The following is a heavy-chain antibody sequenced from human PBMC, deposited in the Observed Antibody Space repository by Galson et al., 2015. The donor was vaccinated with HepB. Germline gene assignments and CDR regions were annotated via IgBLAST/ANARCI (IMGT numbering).Heavy chain of an antibody. J-gene: IGHJ4*02. CDR1: GYTFTSYY. D-gene: IGHD3-3*01. CDR2: INPSGGST. Sequence: VKVSCKASGYTFTSYYMHWVRQAPGQGLEWMGIINPSGGSTSYAQKFQGRVTMTRDTSTSTVYMELSSLRSEDTAVYYCAGAYYDFGFDSVDMQLGYWGQGTLVTVSS. V-gene: IGHV1-46*01. CDR3: AGAYYDFGFDSVDMQLGY.